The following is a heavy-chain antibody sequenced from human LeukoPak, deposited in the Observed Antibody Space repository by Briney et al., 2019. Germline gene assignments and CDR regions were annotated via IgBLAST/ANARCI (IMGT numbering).Heavy chain of an antibody. CDR1: GYTFTSYG. CDR2: ISAYNGNT. D-gene: IGHD2-2*01. V-gene: IGHV1-18*04. CDR3: ARDHDIVVVPAARDAFDI. Sequence: ASVKVSCKASGYTFTSYGISWVRQAPGQGLEWMGWISAYNGNTNYAQKIQGRVTMTTDTSTSTAYMELRSLRSDDTAVYYCARDHDIVVVPAARDAFDIWGQGTMVTVSS. J-gene: IGHJ3*02.